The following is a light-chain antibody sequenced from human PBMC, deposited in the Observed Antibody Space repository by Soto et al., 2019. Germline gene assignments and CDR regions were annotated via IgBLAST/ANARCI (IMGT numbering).Light chain of an antibody. J-gene: IGLJ3*02. CDR1: SSNIGAGYD. V-gene: IGLV1-40*01. CDR2: GNS. Sequence: QPVLTQAPSVSGAPGQRVTISCTGSSSNIGAGYDVHWYQQLPGTAPKLLIYGNSNRPSGVPDRFSGSKSGTSASLAITGLQAEDVADYYCQSYDSSLSALFGGGTKLTVL. CDR3: QSYDSSLSAL.